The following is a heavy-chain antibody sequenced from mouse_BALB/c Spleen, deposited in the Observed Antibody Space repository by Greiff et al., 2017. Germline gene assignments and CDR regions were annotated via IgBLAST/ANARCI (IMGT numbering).Heavy chain of an antibody. CDR1: GFNIKDTY. CDR3: AYGSFDY. CDR2: IDPANGNT. D-gene: IGHD1-1*01. Sequence: EVKLEESGAELVKPGASVKLSCTASGFNIKDTYMHWVKQRPEQGLEWIGRIDPANGNTKYDPKFQGKATITADTSSNTAYLQLSSLTSEDTAVYYCAYGSFDYWGQGTTLTVSS. V-gene: IGHV14-3*02. J-gene: IGHJ2*01.